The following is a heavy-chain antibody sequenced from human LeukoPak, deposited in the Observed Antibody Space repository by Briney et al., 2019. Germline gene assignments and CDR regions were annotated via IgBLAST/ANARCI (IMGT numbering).Heavy chain of an antibody. Sequence: ASVKVSCKASGYTFSYMHWVRQAPGQGLEWMGWINPNTGGTNYAQKFQGRVTMTRGTSISTAYMELSRLRSDDTAVYYCARGRGSLDYWGQGTLVTVSS. CDR1: GYTFSY. V-gene: IGHV1-2*02. CDR3: ARGRGSLDY. D-gene: IGHD3-10*01. J-gene: IGHJ4*02. CDR2: INPNTGGT.